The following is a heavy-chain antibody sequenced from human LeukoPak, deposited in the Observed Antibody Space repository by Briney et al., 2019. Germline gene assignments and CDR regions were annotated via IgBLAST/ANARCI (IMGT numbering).Heavy chain of an antibody. J-gene: IGHJ4*02. V-gene: IGHV1-69*04. CDR1: GGTFSSYA. Sequence: SVKVSCKASGGTFSSYAISWVRQAPGQGLEWMGRIIPILGIANYAQKFQGRVTITADKSTSTAYMELSSLRSEDTAVYYCAREYDSSGYYIVVYWGQGTLVTVSS. CDR3: AREYDSSGYYIVVY. D-gene: IGHD3-22*01. CDR2: IIPILGIA.